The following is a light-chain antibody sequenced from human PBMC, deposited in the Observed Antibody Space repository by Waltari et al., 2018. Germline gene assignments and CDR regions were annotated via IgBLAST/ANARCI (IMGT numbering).Light chain of an antibody. V-gene: IGLV7-43*01. CDR1: TGAVTCGSP. CDR3: LLYYGGPWL. J-gene: IGLJ3*02. Sequence: QTVVTQEPSPTVSPGGTVTPTCPSRTGAVTCGSPPAWFQPKPGQAPRSLVYATTKTHSWTPARFSGSLLGDKAALTLSGVQPEDEAVYYCLLYYGGPWLFGGGTKVTVL. CDR2: ATT.